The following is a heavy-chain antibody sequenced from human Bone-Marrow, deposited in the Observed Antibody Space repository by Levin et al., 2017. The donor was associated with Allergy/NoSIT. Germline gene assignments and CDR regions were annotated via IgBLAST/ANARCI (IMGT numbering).Heavy chain of an antibody. CDR3: AKESRGYSYGYRN. CDR1: GFTFSSYA. D-gene: IGHD5-18*01. J-gene: IGHJ4*02. Sequence: ETLSLTCAASGFTFSSYAMSWVRQAPGKGLEWVSAISGSGGSTYYADSVKGRFTISRDNSKNTLYLQMNSLRAEDTAVYYCAKESRGYSYGYRNWGQGTLVTVSS. V-gene: IGHV3-23*01. CDR2: ISGSGGST.